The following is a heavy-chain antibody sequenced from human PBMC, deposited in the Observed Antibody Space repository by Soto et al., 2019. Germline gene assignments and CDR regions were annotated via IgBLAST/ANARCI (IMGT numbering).Heavy chain of an antibody. Sequence: QVQLVQSGAEVKKPGSSVKVSCKASGGTFSSYTISWVRQAPGQGLEWMGRIIPILGIANYAQKFQGRVTITADKSTSTAYMELSSLRAEDTAVYYCARAGYCSGGSCYSSTCDPWGQGTLVTVSS. J-gene: IGHJ5*02. CDR2: IIPILGIA. V-gene: IGHV1-69*02. D-gene: IGHD2-15*01. CDR3: ARAGYCSGGSCYSSTCDP. CDR1: GGTFSSYT.